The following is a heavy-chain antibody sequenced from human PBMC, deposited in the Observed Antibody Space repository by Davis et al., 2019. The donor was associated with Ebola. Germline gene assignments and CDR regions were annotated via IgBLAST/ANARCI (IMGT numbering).Heavy chain of an antibody. J-gene: IGHJ5*01. CDR3: ARGLGLGWFDS. CDR1: GFTFSSYW. V-gene: IGHV4-34*01. CDR2: INHSGTT. Sequence: ESLKISCAASGFTFSSYWMSWVRQAPGKGLEWIGEINHSGTTNYSPSLKSRVTTSVDTSKNQFSLKLSSVTAADTAVYYCARGLGLGWFDSWGRGTLVTVSS.